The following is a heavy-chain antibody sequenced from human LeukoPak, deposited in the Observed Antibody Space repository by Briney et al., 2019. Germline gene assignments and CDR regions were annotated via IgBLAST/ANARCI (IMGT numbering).Heavy chain of an antibody. D-gene: IGHD5-18*01. CDR1: GFTFSSYA. CDR3: AKGGLQTRNWYFAL. V-gene: IGHV3-30*04. J-gene: IGHJ2*01. Sequence: PGRSLRLSCAASGFTFSSYAMHWVRQAPGKGLEWVAVISYDGSNKYYAESVKGRFTISRDNSKNTLYLEMNSLRTEDTAVYYCAKGGLQTRNWYFALWGRGTLVTVSS. CDR2: ISYDGSNK.